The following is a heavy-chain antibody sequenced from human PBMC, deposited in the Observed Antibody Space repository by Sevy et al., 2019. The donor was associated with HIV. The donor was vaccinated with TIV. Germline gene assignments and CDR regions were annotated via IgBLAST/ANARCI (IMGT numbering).Heavy chain of an antibody. V-gene: IGHV3-48*02. Sequence: GGALRLSCAASGFTFSHHNMNWVRQAPGKGLEWISYISKSGSTTYFADSVRGRFTISYDNAKNSLFLGMHSLTDEDTAAYYCEREENRELGTIPFDSRGRGSQVTVSS. D-gene: IGHD7-27*01. CDR1: GFTFSHHN. CDR3: EREENRELGTIPFDS. CDR2: ISKSGSTT. J-gene: IGHJ4*02.